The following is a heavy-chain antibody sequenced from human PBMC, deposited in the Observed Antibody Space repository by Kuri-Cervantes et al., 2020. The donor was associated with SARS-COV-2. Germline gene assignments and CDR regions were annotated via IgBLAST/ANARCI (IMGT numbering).Heavy chain of an antibody. CDR2: ISGDGGST. V-gene: IGHV3-23*01. Sequence: GESLKISCRASGFMFNDYAMSWVRQAPGKGLEWVSGISGDGGSTYYADSVKGRFTVSRDNPTKTLYLQMNSLRAEDTAVYYCTTLLNWFDPWGQGILVTVSS. CDR3: TTLLNWFDP. J-gene: IGHJ5*02. CDR1: GFMFNDYA. D-gene: IGHD2-15*01.